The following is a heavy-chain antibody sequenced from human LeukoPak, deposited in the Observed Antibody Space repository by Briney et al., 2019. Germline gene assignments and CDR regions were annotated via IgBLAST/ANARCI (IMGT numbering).Heavy chain of an antibody. CDR3: ARALGQFGNWFDP. V-gene: IGHV3-53*01. D-gene: IGHD3-16*01. CDR2: IDSGGST. CDR1: GFTVSSNY. Sequence: GSLRLSCAASGFTVSSNYMSWVRQAPGNRLEWVSVIDSGGSTYYADSVKGRFTISRGTSKNTLYLQMNSRRAEGTAVYYCARALGQFGNWFDPWGQGTLVTVSS. J-gene: IGHJ5*02.